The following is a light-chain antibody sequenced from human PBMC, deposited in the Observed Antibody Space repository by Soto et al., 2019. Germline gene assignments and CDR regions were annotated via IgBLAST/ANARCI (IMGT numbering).Light chain of an antibody. CDR2: EVT. V-gene: IGLV2-23*02. J-gene: IGLJ2*01. CDR1: SNDVGCYNL. Sequence: QSALTQPASVSGSPGQSVTISCSGTSNDVGCYNLVSWYQQHPGQAPKLMISEVTKRPSGVSNRFSGSKSGNTASLTISGLQAEDEADYYCCSYAGGSIFVVFGGGTKLTVL. CDR3: CSYAGGSIFVV.